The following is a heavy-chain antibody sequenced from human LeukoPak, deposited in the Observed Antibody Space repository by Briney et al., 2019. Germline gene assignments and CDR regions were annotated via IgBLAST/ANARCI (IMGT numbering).Heavy chain of an antibody. J-gene: IGHJ4*02. CDR1: GGTFSSYA. Sequence: SVKVSCKASGGTFSSYAISWVRQAPGQGLAWMGGIIPIFGTANYAQKFQGRVTITADESTSTAYMELSSLRSEDTAVYYCARDNGYCSSTSCPSFDYWGQGTLVTVSS. CDR2: IIPIFGTA. D-gene: IGHD2-2*03. V-gene: IGHV1-69*01. CDR3: ARDNGYCSSTSCPSFDY.